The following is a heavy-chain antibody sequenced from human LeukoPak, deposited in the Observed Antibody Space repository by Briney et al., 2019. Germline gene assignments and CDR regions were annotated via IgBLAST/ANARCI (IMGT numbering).Heavy chain of an antibody. D-gene: IGHD3-9*01. V-gene: IGHV5-51*01. CDR2: IYPGDSDT. CDR3: ARGVGHDILTGYSYYFDY. J-gene: IGHJ4*02. Sequence: HGESLKISCKGSGYSFTSYWIGWVRQMPGKGLEWMGIIYPGDSDTRYSPSFQGQVTISADKSLSTAYLQWSSLKASDTAMYYCARGVGHDILTGYSYYFDYWGQGTLVTVSS. CDR1: GYSFTSYW.